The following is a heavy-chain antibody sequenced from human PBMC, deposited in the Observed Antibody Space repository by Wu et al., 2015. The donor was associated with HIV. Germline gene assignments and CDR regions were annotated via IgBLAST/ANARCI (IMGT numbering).Heavy chain of an antibody. Sequence: QVQLVQSGTVVQKPGASVRVSCKISGYRFTSFNINWIRQVHGRGLEWIGRMDPKSGSAAFGRHFQGRISMTRNNSISTAYMELSRVTSDDTAVYYCARVGVLLTSAQLLEYFQHWGQGTRVVVSS. V-gene: IGHV1-8*02. CDR3: ARVGVLLTSAQLLEYFQH. D-gene: IGHD5-24*01. J-gene: IGHJ1*01. CDR2: MDPKSGSA. CDR1: GYRFTSFN.